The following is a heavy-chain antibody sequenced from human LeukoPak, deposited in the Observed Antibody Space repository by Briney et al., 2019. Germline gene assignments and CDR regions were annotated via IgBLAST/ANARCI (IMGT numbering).Heavy chain of an antibody. V-gene: IGHV3-23*01. CDR3: AKGGKWDVTPFDY. CDR1: GFTFSSYA. Sequence: GGSLRLSCAASGFTFSSYAVNWVRQAPGKGLEWVSTISGGGGSTYYADSVKGRFTISRDNSKNTLYLQVNSLRAEDTAVYYCAKGGKWDVTPFDYWGQGTLVTVSS. D-gene: IGHD1-26*01. CDR2: ISGGGGST. J-gene: IGHJ4*02.